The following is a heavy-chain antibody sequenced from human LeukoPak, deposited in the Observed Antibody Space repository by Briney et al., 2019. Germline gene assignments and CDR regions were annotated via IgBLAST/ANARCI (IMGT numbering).Heavy chain of an antibody. CDR3: ARDRGPYCYGSGSLNQDY. CDR1: GGAFSSYA. D-gene: IGHD3-10*01. CDR2: ISAYNGNT. V-gene: IGHV1-18*01. J-gene: IGHJ4*02. Sequence: GSSVKVSCKASGGAFSSYAISWVRQAPGQGLEWMGWISAYNGNTNYAQKLQGRVTMTTDTSTSTAYMELRSLRSDDTAVYYCARDRGPYCYGSGSLNQDYWGQGTLVTVSS.